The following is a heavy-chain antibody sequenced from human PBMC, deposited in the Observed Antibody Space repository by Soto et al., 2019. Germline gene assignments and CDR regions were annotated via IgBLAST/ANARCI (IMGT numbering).Heavy chain of an antibody. V-gene: IGHV4-39*01. D-gene: IGHD6-19*01. Sequence: QLQLQESGPGLVKPSETLSLTCTVSGGSISSSSYYWGWIRQPPGKGLEWIGSIYYSGSTYYNPSLKSRVSISVDTSKNQFSLKLGSATAADTAVYYCARMRREGIYSGWYGEGFQHWGQGTMVTVSS. CDR2: IYYSGST. CDR1: GGSISSSSYY. J-gene: IGHJ1*01. CDR3: ARMRREGIYSGWYGEGFQH.